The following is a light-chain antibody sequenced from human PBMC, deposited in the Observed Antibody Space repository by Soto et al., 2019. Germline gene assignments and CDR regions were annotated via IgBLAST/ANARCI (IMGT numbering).Light chain of an antibody. CDR1: SSDVGGYNY. V-gene: IGLV2-14*01. J-gene: IGLJ1*01. CDR2: YVS. CDR3: SSYTSTSTLNYV. Sequence: QSVLTQPASGSGSPGQSITISCTGTSSDVGGYNYVSWYQQHPRKAPKPTIYYVSNRPSGVSNRFSGSKSGNTASLTISGLQAEDEADYSCSSYTSTSTLNYVFGTGTKVTVL.